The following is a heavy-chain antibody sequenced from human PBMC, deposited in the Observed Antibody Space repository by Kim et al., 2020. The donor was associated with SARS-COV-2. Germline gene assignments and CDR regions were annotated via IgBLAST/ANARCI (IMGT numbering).Heavy chain of an antibody. Sequence: ASVKVSCKASGYTFTSYGISWVRQAPGQGLEWMGWISAYNGNTNYAQKLQGRVTMTTDTSTSTAYMELRSLRSDDTAVYYCARDQEGYCTNGVCYPNMGRYYYYGMDVWGQGTTVTVSS. V-gene: IGHV1-18*01. CDR2: ISAYNGNT. J-gene: IGHJ6*02. CDR3: ARDQEGYCTNGVCYPNMGRYYYYGMDV. CDR1: GYTFTSYG. D-gene: IGHD2-8*01.